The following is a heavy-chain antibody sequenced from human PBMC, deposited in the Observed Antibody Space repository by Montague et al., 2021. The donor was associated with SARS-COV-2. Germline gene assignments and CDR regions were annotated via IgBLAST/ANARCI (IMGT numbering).Heavy chain of an antibody. Sequence: SETLSLTCAVYTESSNGYYWTWIRQPPGKGLEWIGEISHPGSTKYNPSLKSRVTISLDTFRKQVSLRLTSVTAADTATYYCARGVYNRVLFVVRPLYYFDYWGQGNMVAVS. CDR2: ISHPGST. CDR1: TESSNGYY. V-gene: IGHV4-34*01. J-gene: IGHJ4*02. CDR3: ARGVYNRVLFVVRPLYYFDY. D-gene: IGHD3-10*01.